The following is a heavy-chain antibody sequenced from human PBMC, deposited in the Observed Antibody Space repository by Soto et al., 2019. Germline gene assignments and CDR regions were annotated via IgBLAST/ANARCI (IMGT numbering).Heavy chain of an antibody. CDR3: ARGHPLAQSDNWFDP. Sequence: SVKGARKTAGGTISIYTISWVRQAPVQGLEWMGRIIPILGIANYAQKFQGRVTITADKSTSTAYMELSSLRSEDTAVYYCARGHPLAQSDNWFDPWGQGTLVTVSS. CDR1: GGTISIYT. J-gene: IGHJ5*02. CDR2: IIPILGIA. V-gene: IGHV1-69*02.